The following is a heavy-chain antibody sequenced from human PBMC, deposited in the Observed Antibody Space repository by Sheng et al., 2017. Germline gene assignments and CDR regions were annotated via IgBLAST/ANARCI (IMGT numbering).Heavy chain of an antibody. Sequence: QVQLVQSGAEVKKPGSSVKVSCKASGGTFSSYAISWVRQAPGQGLEWMGGIIPIFGTANYAQKFQGRVTITTDESTSTAYMELSSLRSEDTAVYYCGAGDSSGYYGGGSVDYWGQGTLVTVSS. V-gene: IGHV1-69*05. CDR2: IIPIFGTA. CDR3: GAGDSSGYYGGGSVDY. D-gene: IGHD3-22*01. J-gene: IGHJ4*02. CDR1: GGTFSSYA.